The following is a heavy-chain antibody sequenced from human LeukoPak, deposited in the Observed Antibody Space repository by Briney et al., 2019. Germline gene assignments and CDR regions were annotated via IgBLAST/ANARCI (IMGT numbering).Heavy chain of an antibody. V-gene: IGHV1-2*02. CDR2: INPNSGGT. J-gene: IGHJ4*02. D-gene: IGHD2-15*01. CDR1: GYTFTGYY. Sequence: GASVKVSCKASGYTFTGYYMHWVRQAPGQGLEWMGWINPNSGGTNYAQKFQGRVTMTRDTSISTAYMELSRLRSDDTAVYYCARGGYCSGGSCYRRKYYFDYWGQGTLVTVSS. CDR3: ARGGYCSGGSCYRRKYYFDY.